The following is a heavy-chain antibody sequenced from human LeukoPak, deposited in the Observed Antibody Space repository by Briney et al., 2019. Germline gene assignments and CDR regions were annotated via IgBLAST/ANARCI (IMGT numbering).Heavy chain of an antibody. CDR2: IDTDGTST. Sequence: PGGSLRLSCAASGFTFSSYWMHWVRQAPGKELVWVSPIDTDGTSTTYADSVKGRFTISRDNAKNTLYLQMNSLRAEDTAVYYCERGGLPGGFDIWGQGTMVTVSS. CDR3: ERGGLPGGFDI. J-gene: IGHJ3*02. CDR1: GFTFSSYW. D-gene: IGHD2-21*01. V-gene: IGHV3-74*01.